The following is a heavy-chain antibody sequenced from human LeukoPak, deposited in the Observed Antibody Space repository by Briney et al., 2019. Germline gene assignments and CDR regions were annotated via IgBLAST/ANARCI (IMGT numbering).Heavy chain of an antibody. CDR1: GGSFSGYY. CDR3: ARHRDSYGKFHVPYFDF. V-gene: IGHV4-34*01. CDR2: INHSGST. D-gene: IGHD5-18*01. J-gene: IGHJ4*02. Sequence: SETLSLTCAVYGGSFSGYYWSWIRQPPGKGLEWIGEINHSGSTNYNPSLKSRVTISVDMSKNQFSLKLSSVTAADTAVYYCARHRDSYGKFHVPYFDFWGQGTLVTVSS.